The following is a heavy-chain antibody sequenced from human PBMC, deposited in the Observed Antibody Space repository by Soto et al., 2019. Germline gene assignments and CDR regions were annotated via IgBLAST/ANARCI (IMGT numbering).Heavy chain of an antibody. CDR1: GDSISSSKW. D-gene: IGHD6-19*01. Sequence: QVQLQESGPGLVKSSGTLSLTCGVSGDSISSSKWWSWVRQPPGKGLEWIGEIFHTGSTNYNPSLSRRVTLSVDKSKNQFYLRLSSVTAADTAVYYCAYSTGWYRIDNWGQGSLVTVSS. CDR3: AYSTGWYRIDN. J-gene: IGHJ4*02. CDR2: IFHTGST. V-gene: IGHV4-4*02.